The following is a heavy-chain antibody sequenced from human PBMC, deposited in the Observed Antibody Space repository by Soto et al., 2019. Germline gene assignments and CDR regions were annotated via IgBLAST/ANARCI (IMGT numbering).Heavy chain of an antibody. Sequence: SETLSLTCTVSGGSVSNYNYYWSWIRQPPGKGLEWIGYIYYTGYTNYNPSLKSRVTLSVDTSKNQFSLNLASVTAADTAVYYCATVSGSAVRPRGYYYYVLDVWGQGTTVTVSS. J-gene: IGHJ6*02. CDR2: IYYTGYT. V-gene: IGHV4-61*01. CDR3: ATVSGSAVRPRGYYYYVLDV. CDR1: GGSVSNYNYY. D-gene: IGHD6-6*01.